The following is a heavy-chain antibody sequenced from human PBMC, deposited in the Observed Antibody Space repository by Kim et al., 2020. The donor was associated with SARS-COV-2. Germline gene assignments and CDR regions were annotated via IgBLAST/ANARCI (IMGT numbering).Heavy chain of an antibody. CDR1: GFTFSSYA. D-gene: IGHD6-19*01. CDR2: ISGSGGST. Sequence: GGSLRLSCAASGFTFSSYAMSWVRQAPGKGLEWVSAISGSGGSTYYADSVKGRFTISRDNSKNTLYLQMNSLRAEDTAVYYCAKGQYSSGWYGLSAFDIWGQGTMVTVSS. V-gene: IGHV3-23*01. J-gene: IGHJ3*02. CDR3: AKGQYSSGWYGLSAFDI.